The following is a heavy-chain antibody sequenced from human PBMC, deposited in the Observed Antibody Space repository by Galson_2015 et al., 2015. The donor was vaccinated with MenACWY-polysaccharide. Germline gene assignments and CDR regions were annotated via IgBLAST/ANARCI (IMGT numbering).Heavy chain of an antibody. V-gene: IGHV1-69*04. J-gene: IGHJ4*02. D-gene: IGHD5-24*01. CDR3: AAPGGRDGFNLDY. CDR1: GGDFNTYA. Sequence: QSGAEVKKPGEALKISCKDSGGDFNTYAYSWVRQAPGQGLEWMGRIVPILSLTNYAQKFQGRVTIIADTSTSTAYLELTSLRSDDTAMYYCAAPGGRDGFNLDYWGQGTLVTVSS. CDR2: IVPILSLT.